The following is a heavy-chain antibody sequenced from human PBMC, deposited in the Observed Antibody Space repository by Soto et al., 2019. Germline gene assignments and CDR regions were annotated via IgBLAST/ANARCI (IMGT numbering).Heavy chain of an antibody. CDR2: INHSGST. CDR3: ARVLRITIFE. V-gene: IGHV4-34*01. J-gene: IGHJ4*02. Sequence: QVQLQQWGAGLLKPSETLSLTCAVYGGSFSGYYWSWIRQPPGKGLEWIGEINHSGSTNYNPSLKSRVTISVDTSKNQFSLKLSSVTAADTAVYYCARVLRITIFEWGQGTLVTVSS. CDR1: GGSFSGYY. D-gene: IGHD3-3*01.